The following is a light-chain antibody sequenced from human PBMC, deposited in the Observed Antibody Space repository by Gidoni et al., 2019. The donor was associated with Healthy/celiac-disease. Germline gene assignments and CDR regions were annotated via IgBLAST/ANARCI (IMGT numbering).Light chain of an antibody. CDR1: QSISSY. V-gene: IGKV1-39*01. J-gene: IGKJ3*01. Sequence: DTQMTQSPSSLSASVGDRVTITCRASQSISSYLNWYQQKPGKAPKLLIYAASSLQSGVPSRCSGSGSGTDFTLTISSRQPEDFATYYCQQSYRTLFTFGPGTKVDIK. CDR2: AAS. CDR3: QQSYRTLFT.